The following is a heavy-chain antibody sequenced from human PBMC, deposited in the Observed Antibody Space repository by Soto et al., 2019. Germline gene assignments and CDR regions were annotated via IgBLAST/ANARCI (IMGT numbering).Heavy chain of an antibody. CDR1: GGSISSSSYF. V-gene: IGHV4-39*01. J-gene: IGHJ4*02. D-gene: IGHD3-3*01. CDR2: IYYDGST. Sequence: QLQLQESGPGLVKPSETLSLTCTVSGGSISSSSYFWGWIRQSPGKGLEWIGSIYYDGSTFYNPSLKSRVTIFVDTSKNQFSLNLSSVTAADTAVFYCARHSATVFMTDTGFDSWGQGTLVTVSA. CDR3: ARHSATVFMTDTGFDS.